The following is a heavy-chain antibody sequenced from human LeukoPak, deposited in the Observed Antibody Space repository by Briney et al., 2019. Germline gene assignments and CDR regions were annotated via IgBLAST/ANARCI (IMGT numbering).Heavy chain of an antibody. V-gene: IGHV3-15*01. CDR2: IKSKTDDATT. Sequence: GGSLRLSCAASGFTFSNAWMSWVRQAPGKGLEWVGHIKSKTDDATTDYAAPVKGRFTISRDDSKNTLYLQMNSLKTEDTAVYYCTTVEGATLYYYYGMDVWGQGTTVTVSS. J-gene: IGHJ6*02. D-gene: IGHD1-26*01. CDR3: TTVEGATLYYYYGMDV. CDR1: GFTFSNAW.